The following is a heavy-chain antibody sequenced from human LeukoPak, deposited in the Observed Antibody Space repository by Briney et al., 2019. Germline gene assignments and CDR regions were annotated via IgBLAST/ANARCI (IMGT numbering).Heavy chain of an antibody. Sequence: GGSLRLSCAASGFAFSTYGIHWVRQAPGKGLEWVAFIRYDGSNDYYADSVKGRFTVSRDNSKNTLYLQVSSLRTEDTAVYYCARGGSGSYYYYHYYMDVWGRGTTVTVSS. V-gene: IGHV3-30*02. CDR3: ARGGSGSYYYYHYYMDV. CDR1: GFAFSTYG. J-gene: IGHJ6*03. CDR2: IRYDGSND. D-gene: IGHD1-26*01.